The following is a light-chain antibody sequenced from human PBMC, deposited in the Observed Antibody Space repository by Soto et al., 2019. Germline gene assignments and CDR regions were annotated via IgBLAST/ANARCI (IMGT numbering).Light chain of an antibody. CDR3: AAWDDSLNGVV. Sequence: QSALTQPPSASGTPGQRVTISCSGSSSNIRTNAVNWYQQLTGTAPKLLIYTNNQRPSGVPDRFSGSKSGTSASLAISGLQSDDEADYYCAAWDDSLNGVVFGGGTQLTVL. V-gene: IGLV1-44*01. CDR2: TNN. CDR1: SSNIRTNA. J-gene: IGLJ2*01.